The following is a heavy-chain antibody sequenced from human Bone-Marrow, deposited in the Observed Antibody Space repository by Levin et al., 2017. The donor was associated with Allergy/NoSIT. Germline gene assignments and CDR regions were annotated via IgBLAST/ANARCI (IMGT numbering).Heavy chain of an antibody. CDR3: ARNYYYDSSGYYISGY. CDR2: ISYDGSNK. V-gene: IGHV3-30-3*01. CDR1: GFTFSSYA. D-gene: IGHD3-22*01. J-gene: IGHJ4*02. Sequence: GGFLRLSCAASGFTFSSYAMHWVRQAPGKGLEWVAVISYDGSNKYYADSVKGRFTISRDNSKNTLYLQMNSLRAEDTAVYYCARNYYYDSSGYYISGYWGQGTLVTVSS.